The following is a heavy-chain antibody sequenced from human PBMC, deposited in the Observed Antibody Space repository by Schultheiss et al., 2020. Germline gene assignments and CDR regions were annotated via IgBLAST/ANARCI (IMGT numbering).Heavy chain of an antibody. CDR3: AGGWEPNYYYGMDV. Sequence: SETLSLTCTVSGGSISSGGYYWSWIRQHPGKGLEWIGYIYYSGSTYYNPSLKSRVTISVDTSKNQFSLKLSSVTAADTAVYYCAGGWEPNYYYGMDVWGQGTTVTVSS. D-gene: IGHD1-26*01. J-gene: IGHJ6*02. V-gene: IGHV4-31*03. CDR2: IYYSGST. CDR1: GGSISSGGYY.